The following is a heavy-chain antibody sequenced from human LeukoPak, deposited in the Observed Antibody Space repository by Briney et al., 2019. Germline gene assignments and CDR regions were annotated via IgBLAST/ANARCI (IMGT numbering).Heavy chain of an antibody. CDR2: ISAYNGNT. J-gene: IGHJ4*02. D-gene: IGHD3-10*01. Sequence: GASVKVSCKASGYTFTSYGFSWVRQAPGQGLEWMGWISAYNGNTNYAQKLQGRVTMTTDTSTSTAYTELRSLRSDDTAVYYCARDYYGSGSYYSVWGQGTLVTVSS. CDR3: ARDYYGSGSYYSV. V-gene: IGHV1-18*01. CDR1: GYTFTSYG.